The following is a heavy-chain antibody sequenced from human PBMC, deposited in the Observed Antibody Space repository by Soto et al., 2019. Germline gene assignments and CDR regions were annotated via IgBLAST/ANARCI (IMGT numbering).Heavy chain of an antibody. CDR3: AREGGWVMDV. D-gene: IGHD6-19*01. CDR2: IYYSGST. V-gene: IGHV4-39*02. CDR1: GCSISSSSYY. Sequence: SETLSLTCTVSGCSISSSSYYWGWIRQPPGKGLEWIGSIYYSGSTYYNPSLKSRVTISVDTSKNQFSLKLSSVTAADTAVYYCAREGGWVMDVWGKGTTVTVSS. J-gene: IGHJ6*04.